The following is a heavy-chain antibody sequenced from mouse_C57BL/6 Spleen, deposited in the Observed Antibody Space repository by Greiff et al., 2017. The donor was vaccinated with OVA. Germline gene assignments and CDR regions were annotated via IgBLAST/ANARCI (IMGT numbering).Heavy chain of an antibody. CDR3: ARSTMITTCFDY. D-gene: IGHD2-4*01. CDR1: GYTFTSYW. Sequence: QVHVKQPGAELVRPGSSVKLSCKASGYTFTSYWMHWVKQRPIQGLEWIGNIDPSDSETHYNQKFKDKATLTVDKSSSTAYMQLSSLTSEDSAVYYCARSTMITTCFDYWGQGTTLTVSS. V-gene: IGHV1-52*01. J-gene: IGHJ2*01. CDR2: IDPSDSET.